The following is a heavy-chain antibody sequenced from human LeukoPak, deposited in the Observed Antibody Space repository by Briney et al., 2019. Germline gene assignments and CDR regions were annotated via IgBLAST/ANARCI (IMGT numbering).Heavy chain of an antibody. CDR2: ISYDGSNK. J-gene: IGHJ4*02. D-gene: IGHD6-19*01. CDR3: ARAPPYSSGLVGKIDY. V-gene: IGHV3-30-3*01. Sequence: PGGSLRLSCAASGFTFSSYAMHWVRQAPGKGLEWVAVISYDGSNKYYADSVKGRFTISRDNAKNSLYLQMNSLRAEDTAVYYCARAPPYSSGLVGKIDYWGQGTLVTVSS. CDR1: GFTFSSYA.